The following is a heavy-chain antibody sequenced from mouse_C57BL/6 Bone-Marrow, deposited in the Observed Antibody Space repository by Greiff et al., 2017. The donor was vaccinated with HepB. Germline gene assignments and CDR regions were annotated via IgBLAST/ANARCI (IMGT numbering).Heavy chain of an antibody. CDR2: IRSKSSNYAT. V-gene: IGHV10-3*01. J-gene: IGHJ4*01. CDR3: VGDPTAGELMDY. D-gene: IGHD1-2*01. Sequence: EVKLVESGGGLVQPKGSLKLSCAASGFTFNTYALHWVRQAPGKGMEWVARIRSKSSNYATYYADSVKDRFTISRDDSQSMLYLQMSNLKTEDTAMYCCVGDPTAGELMDYWGQGTSVTVSS. CDR1: GFTFNTYA.